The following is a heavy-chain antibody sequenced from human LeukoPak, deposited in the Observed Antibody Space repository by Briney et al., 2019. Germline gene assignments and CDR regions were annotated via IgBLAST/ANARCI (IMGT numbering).Heavy chain of an antibody. V-gene: IGHV1-18*01. CDR2: ISAYNGNT. CDR1: GYTFTSYG. Sequence: GASVKVSCKASGYTFTSYGISWVRQAPGQGLEWMGWISAYNGNTNYAQKLQGRVTMTTDTSTSTAYMELRSLRSDDTAVYYCARDGGSQWLVKGYYYMDVWGKGTTVTVSS. D-gene: IGHD6-19*01. J-gene: IGHJ6*03. CDR3: ARDGGSQWLVKGYYYMDV.